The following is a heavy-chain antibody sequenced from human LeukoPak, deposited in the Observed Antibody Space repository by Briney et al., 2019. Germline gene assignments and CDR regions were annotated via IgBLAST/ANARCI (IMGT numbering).Heavy chain of an antibody. CDR3: ARDTFIAAAGPTLDY. D-gene: IGHD6-13*01. V-gene: IGHV1-18*01. Sequence: ASVKVSCKASGYTFTSYGISWVRLAPGQGLEWMGWISAYNGNTNYAQKFQGRVTITRDTSASTAYMELSSLRSEDTAVYYCARDTFIAAAGPTLDYWGQGTLVTVSS. CDR1: GYTFTSYG. J-gene: IGHJ4*02. CDR2: ISAYNGNT.